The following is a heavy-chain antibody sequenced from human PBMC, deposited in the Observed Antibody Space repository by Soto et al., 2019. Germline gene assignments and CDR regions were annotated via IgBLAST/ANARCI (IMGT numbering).Heavy chain of an antibody. CDR1: GYTFTSYS. J-gene: IGHJ4*02. CDR2: INAGNANT. V-gene: IGHV1-3*01. CDR3: ARGLNVYYFDY. D-gene: IGHD3-16*01. Sequence: PSVKVSCKASGYTFTSYSMHWVRQAPGQRLEWMGWINAGNANTKYSQKFQGRVTITRDTSASTAYMELSSLRSEDTAVYYCARGLNVYYFDYWGQGTLVTVSS.